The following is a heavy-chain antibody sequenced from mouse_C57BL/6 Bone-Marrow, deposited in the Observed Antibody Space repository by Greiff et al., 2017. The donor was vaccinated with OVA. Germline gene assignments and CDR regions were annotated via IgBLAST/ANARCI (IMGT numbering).Heavy chain of an antibody. CDR3: ARENLFLRSHY. D-gene: IGHD1-1*01. CDR2: IYPGSGST. Sequence: QVQLQQPGAELVKPGASVKMSCKASGYTFTSYWITWVKQRPGQGLEWIGDIYPGSGSTNYNEKFKSKATLTVDTSSSTAYMQRSSLTSENSAVYYCARENLFLRSHYWGQGATLTDSS. CDR1: GYTFTSYW. J-gene: IGHJ2*01. V-gene: IGHV1-55*01.